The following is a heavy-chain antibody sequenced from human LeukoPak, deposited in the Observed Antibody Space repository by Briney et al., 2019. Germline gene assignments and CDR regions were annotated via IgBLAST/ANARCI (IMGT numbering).Heavy chain of an antibody. CDR2: ISSSGSYI. J-gene: IGHJ4*02. CDR3: ARDVSTSALDY. CDR1: GFTFSSYW. V-gene: IGHV3-21*01. D-gene: IGHD2-2*01. Sequence: GGSLRLSCAASGFTFSSYWMSWVRQAPGKGLEWVSSISSSGSYIYYADSVKGRFTISRDNAKNSLSLQMNSLRAEDTAVYYCARDVSTSALDYWGQGTLVTVSS.